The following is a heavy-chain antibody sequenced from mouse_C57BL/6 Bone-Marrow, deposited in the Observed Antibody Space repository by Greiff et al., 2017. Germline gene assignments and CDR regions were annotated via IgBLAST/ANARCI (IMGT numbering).Heavy chain of an antibody. J-gene: IGHJ3*01. CDR2: INPNYGAT. V-gene: IGHV1-39*01. D-gene: IGHD1-1*01. CDR3: ARDYGSSHLFAY. Sequence: EVQLQESGPELVKPGASVKISCKASGYSFTDYYMHWVKQSNGKSLEWIGVINPNYGATSYNQKFKGKATLTVDQSSSTAYMQLNSLTSEDSAVYYCARDYGSSHLFAYWGQGTLVTVSA. CDR1: GYSFTDYY.